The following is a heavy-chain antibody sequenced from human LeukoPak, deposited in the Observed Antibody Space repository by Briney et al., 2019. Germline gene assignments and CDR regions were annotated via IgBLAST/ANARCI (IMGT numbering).Heavy chain of an antibody. Sequence: PSQTLSLTCAVSGGSISSGGYSWSWIRQPPGKGLEWIGSIYYTGSTNYNPSLESRVTMSVDTSKNQFSLKLSSLTAADTAVYFCARGPHYYSYYGLDVWGQGTTVTVSS. CDR3: ARGPHYYSYYGLDV. J-gene: IGHJ6*02. CDR1: GGSISSGGYS. CDR2: IYYTGST. V-gene: IGHV4-30-4*07.